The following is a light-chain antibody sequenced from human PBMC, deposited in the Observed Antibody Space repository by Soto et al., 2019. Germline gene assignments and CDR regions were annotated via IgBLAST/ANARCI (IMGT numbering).Light chain of an antibody. CDR2: DVS. Sequence: QSVLTQPRSVSGSPGQSVTISCTGTSSDVGGYNYVSWYQQHPGKAPKLMIYDVSKRPSGVPDRFSGSKSGNTASLTISGLNAGDEDDYNCCSYAGSYYVFGIGTKVTVL. J-gene: IGLJ1*01. CDR3: CSYAGSYYV. CDR1: SSDVGGYNY. V-gene: IGLV2-11*01.